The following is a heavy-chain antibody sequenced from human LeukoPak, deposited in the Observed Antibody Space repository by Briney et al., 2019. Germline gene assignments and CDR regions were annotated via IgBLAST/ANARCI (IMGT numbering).Heavy chain of an antibody. CDR1: GYSISSGYY. D-gene: IGHD3-22*01. CDR2: IYHSGST. CDR3: ARHYFSGYDSSGYYPGSLGY. Sequence: PSETLSLTCTVSGYSISSGYYWGWIRQPPGKGLEWIGSIYHSGSTYYNPSLKSRVTISVDTSKNQFSLKLSSVTAADTAVYYCARHYFSGYDSSGYYPGSLGYWGQGTLVTVSS. V-gene: IGHV4-38-2*02. J-gene: IGHJ4*02.